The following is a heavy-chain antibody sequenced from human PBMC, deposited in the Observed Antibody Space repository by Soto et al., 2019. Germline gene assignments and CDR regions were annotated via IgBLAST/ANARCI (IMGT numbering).Heavy chain of an antibody. CDR3: ARGGSLFDY. V-gene: IGHV4-4*02. CDR1: GDSIASRIW. J-gene: IGHJ4*02. CDR2: IYHSGGT. Sequence: QVQLQESGPGLVKPSGTLSLTCAVSGDSIASRIWWSWVRQTPGRGLEWIGEIYHSGGTNYNPSLKSRVTISVDRSDNQLSLELTSVTAADTAIYYCARGGSLFDYWGQGALVTVSS. D-gene: IGHD3-10*01.